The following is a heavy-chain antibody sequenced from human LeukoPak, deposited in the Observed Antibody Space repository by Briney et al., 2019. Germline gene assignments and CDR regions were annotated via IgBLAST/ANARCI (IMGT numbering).Heavy chain of an antibody. D-gene: IGHD6-19*01. V-gene: IGHV3-23*01. Sequence: GGSLRLSCAASGFTFSSYAMTWVRQAPGKGLEWVSAISGSGGSTYYADSVKGRFTISRDNSKNTLYLQMNSLRAEDTAVYYCAKDYSSGWKAEDFQHWGQGTLVTVSS. J-gene: IGHJ1*01. CDR3: AKDYSSGWKAEDFQH. CDR1: GFTFSSYA. CDR2: ISGSGGST.